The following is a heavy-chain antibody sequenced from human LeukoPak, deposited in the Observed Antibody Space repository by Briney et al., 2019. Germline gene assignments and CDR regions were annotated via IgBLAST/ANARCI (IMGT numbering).Heavy chain of an antibody. Sequence: GGSLRLSCAASGFTFSSYAMTWVRQAPGKGLEWVSGISGSGGSTYYADSVKGRFTNSRDNSKNTLYLQMKSLRAEDTAVYYCAKSRYGYNVPPSDAFDVWGQGTMVTVSS. J-gene: IGHJ3*01. CDR3: AKSRYGYNVPPSDAFDV. CDR1: GFTFSSYA. V-gene: IGHV3-23*01. CDR2: ISGSGGST. D-gene: IGHD5-24*01.